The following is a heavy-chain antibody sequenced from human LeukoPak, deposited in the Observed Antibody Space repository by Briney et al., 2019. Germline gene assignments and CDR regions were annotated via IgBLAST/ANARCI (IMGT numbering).Heavy chain of an antibody. J-gene: IGHJ5*02. CDR2: IYYSGST. CDR3: ARGAAGTNWFDP. Sequence: SETLSLTCTVSGYPISSGYYWGWIRQPPGKGLEWIGSIYYSGSTYYNPSLKSRVTLSVDTSKNQFSLKLSSVTAADTAVYYCARGAAGTNWFDPWGQGTLVTVSS. V-gene: IGHV4-38-2*02. CDR1: GYPISSGYY. D-gene: IGHD6-19*01.